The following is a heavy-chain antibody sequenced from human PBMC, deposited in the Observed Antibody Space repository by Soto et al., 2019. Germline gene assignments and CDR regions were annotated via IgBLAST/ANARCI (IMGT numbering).Heavy chain of an antibody. V-gene: IGHV3-23*01. CDR3: AKDQYRYGLFDY. Sequence: GSLRLSCAASGFTFSSYAMSWVRQAPGKGLEWVSAISGSGGSTYYADSVKGRFTISRDNSKNTLYLQMNSLRAEDTAVYYCAKDQYRYGLFDYWGQGTLVTVYS. D-gene: IGHD5-18*01. J-gene: IGHJ4*02. CDR2: ISGSGGST. CDR1: GFTFSSYA.